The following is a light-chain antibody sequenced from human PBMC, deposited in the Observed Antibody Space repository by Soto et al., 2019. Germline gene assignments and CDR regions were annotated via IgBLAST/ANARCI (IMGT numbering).Light chain of an antibody. CDR2: GNG. CDR3: QSYDTSLSTWV. V-gene: IGLV1-40*01. J-gene: IGLJ3*02. Sequence: QSVLTQPPSVSGAPRQRVTISCTGSRSNIGANYDVHWYQQRPATAPKLLIYGNGKRPSGVPDRFSISKSATSGSLAITGLQAEDEADYYCQSYDTSLSTWVFGGGTKLTVL. CDR1: RSNIGANYD.